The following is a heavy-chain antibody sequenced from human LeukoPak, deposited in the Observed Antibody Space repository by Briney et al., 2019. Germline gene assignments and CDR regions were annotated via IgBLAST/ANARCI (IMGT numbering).Heavy chain of an antibody. CDR2: ISAVFANT. J-gene: IGHJ6*03. CDR3: AKDLFSGSGRAGNTDV. V-gene: IGHV3-23*01. Sequence: GGALRLSCAAPGFTFDNYVMVWFRQAPGKGLEWVSTISAVFANTYSADSVKGRLTISRDNSKSTLYLQMNSLRAEDTAVYYCAKDLFSGSGRAGNTDVWGKGTTVTVSS. CDR1: GFTFDNYV. D-gene: IGHD3-10*01.